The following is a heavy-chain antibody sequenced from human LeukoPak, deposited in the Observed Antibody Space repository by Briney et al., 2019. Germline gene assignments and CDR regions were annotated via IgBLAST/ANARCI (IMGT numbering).Heavy chain of an antibody. CDR2: INYNGGST. CDR3: ARGYSNLHDDSSGYYIDY. V-gene: IGHV3-64*04. CDR1: GFTFSSYS. D-gene: IGHD3-22*01. J-gene: IGHJ4*02. Sequence: GGSLRLSCSASGFTFSSYSMHWVRQAPGKGLQYVSGINYNGGSTYYADSVKGRFTISRDNSKNTLYLQMNSLRAEDTAVYYCARGYSNLHDDSSGYYIDYWGQGTLVTVSS.